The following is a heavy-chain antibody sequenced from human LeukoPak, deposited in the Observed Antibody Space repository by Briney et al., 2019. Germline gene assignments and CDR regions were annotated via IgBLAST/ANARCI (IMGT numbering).Heavy chain of an antibody. CDR1: GFSFSSYG. CDR2: IWYDGSNK. J-gene: IGHJ4*02. Sequence: GGSLRLSCAASGFSFSSYGMHWVRQAPGKGLEWVAVIWYDGSNKNYADSVKGRFTISRDNSKNMLYLQMNSLRVEDTALYYCARTMYITGSSDFDYWGQGTLVTVSS. D-gene: IGHD1-26*01. V-gene: IGHV3-33*01. CDR3: ARTMYITGSSDFDY.